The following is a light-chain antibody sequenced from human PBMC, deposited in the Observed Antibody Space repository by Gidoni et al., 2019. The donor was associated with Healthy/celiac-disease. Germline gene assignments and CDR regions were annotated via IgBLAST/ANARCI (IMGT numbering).Light chain of an antibody. J-gene: IGKJ1*01. CDR1: QSLLHSNGYNY. CDR2: LGS. CDR3: MQALQTPWT. V-gene: IGKV2-28*01. Sequence: DIVMPQSPLSLPVTPGEPASISCRSSQSLLHSNGYNYLDWYLQKPVQSPQLLIYLGSNRASGVPDRFSGSGSGADFTLKISRVEAEDVGVYYCMQALQTPWTFGQGTKVEIK.